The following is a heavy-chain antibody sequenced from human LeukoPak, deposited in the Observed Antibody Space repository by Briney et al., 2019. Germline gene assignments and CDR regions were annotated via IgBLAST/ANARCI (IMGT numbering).Heavy chain of an antibody. J-gene: IGHJ2*01. CDR2: LYHSGTT. CDR3: ARVEVPRDINDWYFDL. CDR1: GYSIAHGFF. Sequence: SETLSLTCTVSGYSIAHGFFWAWIRQPPGGGLEWIGSLYHSGTTYYNTSLKSRISTSVDTSKNQFSLKLRLVTAADTAVYYCARVEVPRDINDWYFDLRGRGTLVTVSS. D-gene: IGHD2-15*01. V-gene: IGHV4-38-2*02.